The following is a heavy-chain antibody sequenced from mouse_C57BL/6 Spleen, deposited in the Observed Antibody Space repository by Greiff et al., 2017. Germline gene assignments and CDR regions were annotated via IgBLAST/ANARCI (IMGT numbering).Heavy chain of an antibody. CDR1: GYTFTSYT. CDR3: ARMNYGSSPLGFDV. CDR2: INPSSGYT. V-gene: IGHV1-4*01. Sequence: QVQLQQSGAELARPGASVKMSCKASGYTFTSYTMHWVKQRPGQGLEWIGYINPSSGYTKYNQKFKDKATLTADKPSSTAYMQLSSLTSEDSAVYYCARMNYGSSPLGFDVWGTGTTVTVSS. J-gene: IGHJ1*03. D-gene: IGHD1-1*01.